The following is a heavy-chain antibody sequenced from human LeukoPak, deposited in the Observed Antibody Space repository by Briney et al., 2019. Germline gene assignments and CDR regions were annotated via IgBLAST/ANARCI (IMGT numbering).Heavy chain of an antibody. CDR1: GYTFSSYG. CDR3: ARDRQLGSSGYYAAY. Sequence: GASVKVSCKASGYTFSSYGISWVRQAPGQGLEWMGWISVYNGNTNYAQKVQGRVTLTTETSTSTAYMELRSLRSDDTAVYYCARDRQLGSSGYYAAYWGQGTLVTVSS. J-gene: IGHJ4*02. V-gene: IGHV1-18*01. D-gene: IGHD3-22*01. CDR2: ISVYNGNT.